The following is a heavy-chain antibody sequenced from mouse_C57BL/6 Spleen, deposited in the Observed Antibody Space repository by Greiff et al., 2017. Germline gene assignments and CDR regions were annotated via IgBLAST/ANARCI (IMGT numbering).Heavy chain of an antibody. CDR3: ARRYYGNYNWYFDV. CDR2: INPNYGTT. V-gene: IGHV1-39*01. Sequence: VQLQPSGPELVKPGASVKISCKASGYSFTDYNMNWVKQSNGKSLEWIGVINPNYGTTSYNQKFKGKATLTVDQSSSTAYMQLNSLTSEDSAVYYCARRYYGNYNWYFDVWGTGTTGTVSS. J-gene: IGHJ1*03. D-gene: IGHD2-1*01. CDR1: GYSFTDYN.